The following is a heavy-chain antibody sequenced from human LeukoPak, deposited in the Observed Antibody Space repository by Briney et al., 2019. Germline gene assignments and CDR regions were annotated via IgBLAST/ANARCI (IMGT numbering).Heavy chain of an antibody. D-gene: IGHD4-17*01. CDR2: INSDGSST. Sequence: PGGSLRLSCAASGFTFSSYWMHWVRQAPGKGLVWVSRINSDGSSTSYADSVKGRFTISRDNAKNTLYLQMNSLRAEDTAVYYCARVGTVTTYYYYYYYMDVWGKGTTVTISS. J-gene: IGHJ6*03. CDR1: GFTFSSYW. CDR3: ARVGTVTTYYYYYYYMDV. V-gene: IGHV3-74*01.